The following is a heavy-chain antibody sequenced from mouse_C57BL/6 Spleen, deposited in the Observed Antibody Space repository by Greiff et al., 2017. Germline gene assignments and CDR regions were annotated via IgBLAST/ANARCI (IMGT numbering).Heavy chain of an antibody. J-gene: IGHJ4*01. D-gene: IGHD1-1*01. CDR2: ISGGGGNT. CDR1: GFTFSSYT. V-gene: IGHV5-9*01. Sequence: EVMLVESGGGLVKPGGSLKLSCAASGFTFSSYTMSWVRQTPEKRLEWVATISGGGGNTYYPDSVKGRFTISRDNAKNTLYLQMSSLRSEDTALYYCARQDYYGSSPYYYAMDYWGQGTSVTVSS. CDR3: ARQDYYGSSPYYYAMDY.